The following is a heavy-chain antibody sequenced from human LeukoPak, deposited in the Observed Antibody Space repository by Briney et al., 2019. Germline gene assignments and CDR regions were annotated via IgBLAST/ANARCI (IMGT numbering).Heavy chain of an antibody. CDR2: IYSGGST. D-gene: IGHD4-17*01. CDR3: ARDPGAYGDYGPYYGMDV. CDR1: GFTVSSNY. J-gene: IGHJ6*02. V-gene: IGHV3-53*01. Sequence: PGGSLRLSCAASGFTVSSNYMSWVRQAPGKGLEWVSVIYSGGSTYYADSVKGRFTISRDNSKNTLYLQMNSLRAEDTAVYYCARDPGAYGDYGPYYGMDVWGQGTTVTVSS.